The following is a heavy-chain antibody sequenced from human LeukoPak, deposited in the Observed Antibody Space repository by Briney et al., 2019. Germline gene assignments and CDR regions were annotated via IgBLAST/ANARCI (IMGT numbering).Heavy chain of an antibody. D-gene: IGHD6-13*01. Sequence: SETLSLTCTVSGGSITSSGHSWGWIRQPPGKGLEWTGTIYYTGRTYYNPSLQSRITISVDTSRNQSSLKLSSVTAADTAVYCAQSLGSNTWMGNWFDPWGQGTLVTVSS. CDR2: IYYTGRT. CDR1: GGSITSSGHS. CDR3: QSLGSNTWMGNWFDP. V-gene: IGHV4-39*01. J-gene: IGHJ5*02.